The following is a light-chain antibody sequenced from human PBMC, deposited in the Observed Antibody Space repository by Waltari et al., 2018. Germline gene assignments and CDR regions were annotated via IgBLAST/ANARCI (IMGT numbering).Light chain of an antibody. CDR2: DVT. CDR1: SSDVGTYNL. Sequence: QSALTQPASVSGSPGQSITISCTGSSSDVGTYNLVSWYQQQPGKVTKLLIYDVTKRPSGVSNRFSGSKSGNTASLTISGLQAEDEADYYCCSYVGSSTLMFGGGTKLTVL. CDR3: CSYVGSSTLM. V-gene: IGLV2-23*02. J-gene: IGLJ3*02.